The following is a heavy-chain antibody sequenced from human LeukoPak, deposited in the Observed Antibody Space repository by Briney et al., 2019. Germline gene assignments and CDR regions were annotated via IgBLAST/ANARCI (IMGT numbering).Heavy chain of an antibody. J-gene: IGHJ5*02. V-gene: IGHV3-48*03. CDR2: ISSSSSTI. CDR1: GFTFSSYE. Sequence: QSGGSLRLSCAASGFTFSSYEMNWVRQAPGKGLEWVSYISSSSSTIYYADSVNGRFTISRDNAKNSLYRQMNSLRAEDTAVYYCARDRRFWSGYYELGWFDPWGQGTLVTVSS. D-gene: IGHD3-3*01. CDR3: ARDRRFWSGYYELGWFDP.